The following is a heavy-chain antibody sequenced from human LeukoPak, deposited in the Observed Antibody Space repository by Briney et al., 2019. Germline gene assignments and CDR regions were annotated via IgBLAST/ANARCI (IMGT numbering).Heavy chain of an antibody. Sequence: PSETLSLTCAVYGGSFSGYYWSWIRQPPGKGLEWIGSIYYSGSTYYNPSLKSRVTISVDTSKNQFSLKLSSVTAADTAVFYCARQWDSWGQGTLVTVSS. V-gene: IGHV4-34*01. CDR3: ARQWDS. CDR2: IYYSGST. CDR1: GGSFSGYY. D-gene: IGHD2-8*01. J-gene: IGHJ4*02.